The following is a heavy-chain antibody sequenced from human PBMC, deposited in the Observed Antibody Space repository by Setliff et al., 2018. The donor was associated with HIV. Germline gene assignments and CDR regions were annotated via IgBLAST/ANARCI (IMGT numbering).Heavy chain of an antibody. Sequence: SETLSLTCSVSGYSINTAYYWGWIRQSPGKGLEWIGGFHHSGSTHYNPSLKSRVTISGQTSNNQFSLQLTSVTAADTAVYYCARQGAGYYCDSSEYYTGNGFDMWGQGTMVTVSS. J-gene: IGHJ3*02. V-gene: IGHV4-38-2*01. CDR1: GYSINTAYY. D-gene: IGHD3-22*01. CDR2: FHHSGST. CDR3: ARQGAGYYCDSSEYYTGNGFDM.